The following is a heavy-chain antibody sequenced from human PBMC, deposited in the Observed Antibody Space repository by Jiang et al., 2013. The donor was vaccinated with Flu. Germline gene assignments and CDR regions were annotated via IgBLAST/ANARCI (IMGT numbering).Heavy chain of an antibody. CDR3: AGDLGYCSGTTCYIFYYYYGMDV. CDR2: ISYDGSNK. Sequence: ESGGGVVQPGRSLTLSCAASGFTFSSHATHWVRQAPGKGLEWVAVISYDGSNKYYADSVKGRFTISRDNSKNTLYLQMNSLRAEDTAVYYCAGDLGYCSGTTCYIFYYYYGMDVWGQGTTVTVSS. J-gene: IGHJ6*02. D-gene: IGHD2-2*02. CDR1: GFTFSSHA. V-gene: IGHV3-30-3*01.